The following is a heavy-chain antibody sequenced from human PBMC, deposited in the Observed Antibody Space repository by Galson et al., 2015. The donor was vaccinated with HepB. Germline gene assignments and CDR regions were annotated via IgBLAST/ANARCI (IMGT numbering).Heavy chain of an antibody. Sequence: SVKVSCKASGYTFTSYYMHWVRQAPGQGLEWMGIINPSGGSTSYAQKFQGRVTMTRDTSTSTVYMELSSLRSEDTAVYYCARGERLYSSGYYYPLDYWGQGTLVTVSS. V-gene: IGHV1-46*01. J-gene: IGHJ4*02. CDR3: ARGERLYSSGYYYPLDY. CDR1: GYTFTSYY. CDR2: INPSGGST. D-gene: IGHD3-22*01.